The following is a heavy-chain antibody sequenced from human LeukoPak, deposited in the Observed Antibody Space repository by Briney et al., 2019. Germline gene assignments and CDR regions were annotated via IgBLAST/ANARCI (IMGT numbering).Heavy chain of an antibody. V-gene: IGHV4-4*07. D-gene: IGHD5-18*01. CDR1: GGSISSYY. CDR2: IYTSGST. CDR3: ARGLGYSYESNWFDP. Sequence: SETLSLTCTVSGGSISSYYWSWIRQPAGKGLEWIGRIYTSGSTNYNPSLKSRVTMSVVTSKNQFSLKLSFVTAADTAVYYCARGLGYSYESNWFDPWGQGTLVTVSS. J-gene: IGHJ5*02.